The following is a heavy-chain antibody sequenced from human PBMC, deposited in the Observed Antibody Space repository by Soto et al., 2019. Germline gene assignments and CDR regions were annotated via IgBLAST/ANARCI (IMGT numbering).Heavy chain of an antibody. Sequence: ASVKVSCKASGYTFTSYGISRLRQAPGQGLEWMGWISAYNGNTNYAQKLQGRVTMTTDTSTSTAYMELRSLRSDDTAVYYCARDLMVRVSLWSGSFDYWGQGTLVTVSS. CDR2: ISAYNGNT. J-gene: IGHJ4*02. CDR1: GYTFTSYG. CDR3: ARDLMVRVSLWSGSFDY. V-gene: IGHV1-18*04. D-gene: IGHD3-3*01.